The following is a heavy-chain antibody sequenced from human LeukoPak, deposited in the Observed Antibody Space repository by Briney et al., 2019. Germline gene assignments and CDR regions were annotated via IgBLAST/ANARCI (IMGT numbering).Heavy chain of an antibody. J-gene: IGHJ4*02. D-gene: IGHD2-21*01. CDR1: GFTFDDYA. CDR3: ARDQGGLPTDY. V-gene: IGHV3-30-3*01. CDR2: ISYDGSNK. Sequence: GGSLRLSCAASGFTFDDYAMHWVRQAPGKGLEWVAVISYDGSNKYYADSVKGRFTISRDNSKNTLYLQMNSLRAEDTAVYYCARDQGGLPTDYWGQGTLVTVSS.